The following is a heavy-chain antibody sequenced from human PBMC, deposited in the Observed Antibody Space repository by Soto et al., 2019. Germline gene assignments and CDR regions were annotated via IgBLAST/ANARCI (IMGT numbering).Heavy chain of an antibody. Sequence: GALRLSCAASGFTFSSYSMNWVRQAPGKGLEWVSSISSSSSYIYYADSVKGRFTISRDNAKNSLYLQMNSLRAEDTAVYYCASIFRVVKRGGGYYGMDVWGPGTTITVSS. V-gene: IGHV3-21*01. D-gene: IGHD3-3*01. CDR1: GFTFSSYS. J-gene: IGHJ6*02. CDR3: ASIFRVVKRGGGYYGMDV. CDR2: ISSSSSYI.